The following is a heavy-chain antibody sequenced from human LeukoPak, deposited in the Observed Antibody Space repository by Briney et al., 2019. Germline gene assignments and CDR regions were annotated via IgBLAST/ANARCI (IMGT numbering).Heavy chain of an antibody. CDR3: ARTDSYGYYFDY. D-gene: IGHD5-18*01. Sequence: SETLSLTCTVSGGSISSSSYYWGWIRQPPGKGLEWIGSIYYSGSTYYNPSLKSRVTISVDTSKNHFSLKLSSVTAVDTAVYYCARTDSYGYYFDYWGQGTLVTVSS. CDR1: GGSISSSSYY. V-gene: IGHV4-39*07. CDR2: IYYSGST. J-gene: IGHJ4*02.